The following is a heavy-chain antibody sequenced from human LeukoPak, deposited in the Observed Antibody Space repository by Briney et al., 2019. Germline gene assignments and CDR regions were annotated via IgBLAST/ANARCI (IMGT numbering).Heavy chain of an antibody. CDR1: GGSFSGYY. CDR2: INHSGST. Sequence: SETLSLTCAVYGGSFSGYYWSWIRQPPGKGLEWIGEINHSGSTNYKPSLKSRVTISVDTSKNQFSLKLSSVTAADTAVYYCAKDLIYWGQGTLVTVSS. V-gene: IGHV4-34*01. CDR3: AKDLIY. J-gene: IGHJ4*02.